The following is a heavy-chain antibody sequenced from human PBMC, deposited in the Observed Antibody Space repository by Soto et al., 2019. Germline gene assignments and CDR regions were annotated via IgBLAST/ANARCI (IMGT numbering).Heavy chain of an antibody. CDR3: ARARATGLYYFDY. CDR2: IWYDGNKK. Sequence: PGGSLRLSCAASGFTFSSYAMHWVRQAPGKGLEWVAVIWYDGNKKYYVDSVKGRFTISRDNSKNTVYLQMNSLRAEDTAVYYCARARATGLYYFDYWGQGTLVTVSS. CDR1: GFTFSSYA. J-gene: IGHJ4*02. V-gene: IGHV3-33*01.